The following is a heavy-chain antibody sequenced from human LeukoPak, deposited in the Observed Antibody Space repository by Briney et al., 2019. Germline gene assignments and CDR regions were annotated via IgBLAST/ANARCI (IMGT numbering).Heavy chain of an antibody. J-gene: IGHJ4*02. CDR1: GFTFSSYA. CDR2: ISYDGSNK. Sequence: GGSLRLSCAASGFTFSSYAMHWVRQAPGKGLEWVAVISYDGSNKYYADSVKGRFTISRDNSKNTLYLQMNSLRAEDMAVYYCARTLSGYDSLYYFDYWGQGTLVTVSS. D-gene: IGHD5-12*01. CDR3: ARTLSGYDSLYYFDY. V-gene: IGHV3-30*04.